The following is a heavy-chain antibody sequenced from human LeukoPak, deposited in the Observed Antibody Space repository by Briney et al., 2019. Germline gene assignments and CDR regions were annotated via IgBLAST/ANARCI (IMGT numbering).Heavy chain of an antibody. CDR2: IKQDGSEK. V-gene: IGHV3-7*01. CDR1: GFTFSSYW. D-gene: IGHD3-22*01. Sequence: GGSLRLSCAASGFTFSSYWMTWVRQAPGKGLEWVANIKQDGSEKYHVDSVKGRFTISRDNAKNSLYLQMNSLTAEDTAVYYXXXXXKNYYDSSEAFDYWGQGTLVTVSS. CDR3: XXXXKNYYDSSEAFDY. J-gene: IGHJ4*02.